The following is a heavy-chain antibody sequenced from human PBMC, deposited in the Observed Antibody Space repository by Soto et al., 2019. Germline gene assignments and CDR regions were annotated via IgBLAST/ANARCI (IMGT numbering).Heavy chain of an antibody. D-gene: IGHD4-17*01. J-gene: IGHJ5*02. CDR3: AKEFNDYGPLWFDP. CDR1: GFTFSSYG. V-gene: IGHV3-30*18. CDR2: ISYDGSNK. Sequence: QVQLVESGGGVVQPGRSLRLSCAASGFTFSSYGMHWVRQAPGKGLEWVAVISYDGSNKYYADSVKGRFTISRDNSKNTLYLQMNSLRAEDMAVYYCAKEFNDYGPLWFDPWGQGTLVTVSS.